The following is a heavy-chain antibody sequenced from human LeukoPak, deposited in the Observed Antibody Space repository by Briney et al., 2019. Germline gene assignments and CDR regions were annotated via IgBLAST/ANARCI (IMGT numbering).Heavy chain of an antibody. CDR2: ISGDGGST. V-gene: IGHV3-43*02. J-gene: IGHJ4*02. Sequence: GGSLRLSCAAAGFTFDDYAMHWVRQAPGKGLEWVSLISGDGGSTYYADSVKGRFTISRDNSKNSPYLQMNSLRTEDTALYYCAKDQRYSSSWYEGVDYWGQGTLVTVSS. D-gene: IGHD6-13*01. CDR1: GFTFDDYA. CDR3: AKDQRYSSSWYEGVDY.